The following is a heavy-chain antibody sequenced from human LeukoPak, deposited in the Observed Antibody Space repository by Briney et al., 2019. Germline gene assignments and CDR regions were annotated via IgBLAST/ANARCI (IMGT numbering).Heavy chain of an antibody. V-gene: IGHV3-30-3*01. J-gene: IGHJ4*02. CDR1: GFTFSSYV. Sequence: GGSLRLSCAASGFTFSSYVMHWVRQAPGKGLEWVALISYDGNNKYYADSVKGRFTISRDNSKNTLSLQMSSLRAEDTAVYYCARSRSVSGYDFLHWGQGTLVTVSS. CDR2: ISYDGNNK. CDR3: ARSRSVSGYDFLH. D-gene: IGHD5-12*01.